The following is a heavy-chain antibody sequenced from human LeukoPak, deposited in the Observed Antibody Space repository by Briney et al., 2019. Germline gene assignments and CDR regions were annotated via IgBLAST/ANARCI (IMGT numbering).Heavy chain of an antibody. J-gene: IGHJ6*03. Sequence: SETLSLTCAVYGGSFSGYYWSWIRQPPGKGLEWIGEINHSGSTNYNPSLKSRVTISVDTSKNQFSLKLSSVTAADTAVYYCARDYCSGGSCYMDVWGEGTTVTVSS. CDR3: ARDYCSGGSCYMDV. CDR2: INHSGST. CDR1: GGSFSGYY. V-gene: IGHV4-34*01. D-gene: IGHD2-15*01.